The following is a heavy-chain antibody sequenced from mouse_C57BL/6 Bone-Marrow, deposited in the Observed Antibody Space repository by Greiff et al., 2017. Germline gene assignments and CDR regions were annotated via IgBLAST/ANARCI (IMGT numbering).Heavy chain of an antibody. CDR1: GFPITSGYY. V-gene: IGHV12-3*01. Sequence: QVQLQQSGPGLVKPSQSLFLTCSITGFPITSGYYWIWIRQSPGKPLEWMGYITHRGETFYNPSLQSPISITRETSKNQFFLQLNSVTTEDTAMYYCAGGTIYSNYGYFDVWGTGTTVTVSS. CDR3: AGGTIYSNYGYFDV. J-gene: IGHJ1*03. CDR2: ITHRGET. D-gene: IGHD2-5*01.